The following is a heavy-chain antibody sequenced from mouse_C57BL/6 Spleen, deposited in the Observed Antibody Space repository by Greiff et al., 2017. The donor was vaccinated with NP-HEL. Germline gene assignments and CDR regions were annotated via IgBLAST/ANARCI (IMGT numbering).Heavy chain of an antibody. Sequence: DVMLVESEGGLVQPGSSMKLSCTASGFTFSDYYMAWVRQVPEKGLEWVANINYDGSSTYYLDSLKSRFIISRDNAKNILYLQMSSLKSEDTATYYCARALGRDYFDYWGQGTTLTVSS. CDR1: GFTFSDYY. J-gene: IGHJ2*01. CDR3: ARALGRDYFDY. CDR2: INYDGSST. D-gene: IGHD4-1*01. V-gene: IGHV5-16*01.